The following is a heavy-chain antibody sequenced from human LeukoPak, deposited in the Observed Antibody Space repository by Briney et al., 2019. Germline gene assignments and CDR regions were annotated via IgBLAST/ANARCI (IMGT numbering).Heavy chain of an antibody. CDR2: INPNSGGT. Sequence: ASVKVSCKASGYTFTGYYMHWVRQAPGQGLEWMGWINPNSGGTNYAQKFQGWVTMTRDTSISTAYMELSRLRSDDTAVYYCAREAAESGWYERVYWGQGTLDTVSS. CDR1: GYTFTGYY. V-gene: IGHV1-2*04. CDR3: AREAAESGWYERVY. D-gene: IGHD6-19*01. J-gene: IGHJ4*02.